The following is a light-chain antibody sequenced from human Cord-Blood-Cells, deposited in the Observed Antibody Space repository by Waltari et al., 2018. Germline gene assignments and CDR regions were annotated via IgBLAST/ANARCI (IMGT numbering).Light chain of an antibody. CDR3: SSYAGSNNLI. Sequence: QSALPQPPSASGSPGPSVTISCTGTSSYVGGYNYVSWYQQHPGKAPKLMIYEVSKRPSGVPDRFSGSKSGNTASLTVSGLQAEDEADYYCSSYAGSNNLIFGTGTKVTVL. CDR2: EVS. V-gene: IGLV2-8*01. J-gene: IGLJ1*01. CDR1: SSYVGGYNY.